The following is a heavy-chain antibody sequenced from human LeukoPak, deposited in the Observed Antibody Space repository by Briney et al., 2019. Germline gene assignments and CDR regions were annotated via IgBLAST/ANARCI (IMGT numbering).Heavy chain of an antibody. Sequence: SETLSLTCAVYGGSFSGYYWSWIRQPPGKGLEWIGEINHSGSTNYNPSLKSRVTISVDTSKNQFSLKLSSVTAADTAVYYGARGPREAVAGNLLGYWGQGTLVTVSS. D-gene: IGHD6-19*01. CDR3: ARGPREAVAGNLLGY. V-gene: IGHV4-34*01. CDR2: INHSGST. J-gene: IGHJ4*02. CDR1: GGSFSGYY.